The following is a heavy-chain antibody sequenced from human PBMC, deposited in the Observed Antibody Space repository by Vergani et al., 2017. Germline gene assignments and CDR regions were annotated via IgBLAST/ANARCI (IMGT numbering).Heavy chain of an antibody. D-gene: IGHD3-16*01. CDR1: GLTFSTYA. J-gene: IGHJ4*02. CDR2: VSDNGDRT. Sequence: EVQLLESGGGLVQPGGSLRLSCAVSGLTFSTYAMSWVRQAPGRGLEWVSAVSDNGDRTYYADSVKGRFTISRDNYKNTLYLQMNSLRAEDTAVYYCAKMGFKLGGDYWGQGTLVSVSS. V-gene: IGHV3-23*01. CDR3: AKMGFKLGGDY.